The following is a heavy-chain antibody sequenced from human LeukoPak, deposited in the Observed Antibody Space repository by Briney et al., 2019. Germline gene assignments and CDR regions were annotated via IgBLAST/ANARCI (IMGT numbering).Heavy chain of an antibody. J-gene: IGHJ4*02. CDR1: GFIFSSYS. V-gene: IGHV3-21*05. CDR3: ARDQRYYLPDY. Sequence: GGPLRLSCAASGFIFSSYSMNWVRQAPGKGLEWVSYISSSSSYIYYADSVKGRFTISRDNAKNSLYLQMDSLRAEDTAVYYCARDQRYYLPDYWGQGALVTVSS. D-gene: IGHD3-10*01. CDR2: ISSSSSYI.